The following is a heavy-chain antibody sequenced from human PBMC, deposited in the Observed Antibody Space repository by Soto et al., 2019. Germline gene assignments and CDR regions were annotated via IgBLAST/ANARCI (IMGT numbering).Heavy chain of an antibody. D-gene: IGHD2-21*02. CDR2: ISYDGSNK. CDR3: AKDKVPVVVTAPFDY. J-gene: IGHJ4*02. CDR1: GFTFSSYG. V-gene: IGHV3-30*18. Sequence: QVQLVESGGGVVQPGRSLRLSCAASGFTFSSYGMHWVRQAPGKGLEWVAVISYDGSNKYYADSVKGRFTVSRDKSKNTLDLQVNSLRAEDTAVDYCAKDKVPVVVTAPFDYWGQGTLVTVSS.